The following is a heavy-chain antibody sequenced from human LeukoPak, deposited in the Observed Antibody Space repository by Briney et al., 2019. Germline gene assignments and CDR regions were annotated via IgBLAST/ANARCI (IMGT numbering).Heavy chain of an antibody. Sequence: GGSLRLSRTASGFTFSDYYMTWIRQAPGKGLEWVSDIGTSGKMIYYAESVKGRFTISRDNAKNSLYLQMKSLRVEDTALYYCARFERLPFGSGNKGAFAIWGQGTMVTVSS. V-gene: IGHV3-11*04. CDR2: IGTSGKMI. CDR1: GFTFSDYY. D-gene: IGHD3-10*01. CDR3: ARFERLPFGSGNKGAFAI. J-gene: IGHJ3*02.